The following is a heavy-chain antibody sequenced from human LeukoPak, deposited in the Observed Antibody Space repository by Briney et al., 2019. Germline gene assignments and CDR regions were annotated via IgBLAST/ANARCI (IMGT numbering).Heavy chain of an antibody. CDR3: VKDRLGSSWYGVDY. CDR1: GFTFSSYG. Sequence: GGSLRLSCAASGFTFSSYGMHWVRQTPGKGLEWVALISHDESNKYYTDSVKGRFTISRDNTKNTLFVEMNSLRAEDTAVYYCVKDRLGSSWYGVDYWGQGTLVTVSS. CDR2: ISHDESNK. J-gene: IGHJ4*02. V-gene: IGHV3-30*18. D-gene: IGHD6-13*01.